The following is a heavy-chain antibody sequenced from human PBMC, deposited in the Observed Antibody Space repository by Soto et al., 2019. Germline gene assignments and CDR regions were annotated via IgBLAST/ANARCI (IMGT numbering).Heavy chain of an antibody. J-gene: IGHJ5*02. V-gene: IGHV4-59*12. Sequence: SETLSRTCTVSGGSISSYYWSWIRQPPGKGLEWIGYIHSSGSTDYNPSLKSRVTISVHTSKNQFSLKLSSVTAADTAVYYCARVGEYCTGGRCYSSWFDPWGQGTLVTVSS. CDR2: IHSSGST. D-gene: IGHD2-15*01. CDR1: GGSISSYY. CDR3: ARVGEYCTGGRCYSSWFDP.